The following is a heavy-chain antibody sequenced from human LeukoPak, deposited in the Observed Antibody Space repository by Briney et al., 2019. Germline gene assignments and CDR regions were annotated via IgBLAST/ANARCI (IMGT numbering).Heavy chain of an antibody. CDR2: ISASGGNT. Sequence: PGASLRLSCAASGITFSNYAMNWVCQAPGKGLEWVSGISASGGNTYYADSVKGRLTISRDNSKNTLYLQMHSLRAEDTAVYYCAKEYGDYGPDWFDPWGQGNLVTVSS. D-gene: IGHD4-17*01. V-gene: IGHV3-23*01. CDR3: AKEYGDYGPDWFDP. CDR1: GITFSNYA. J-gene: IGHJ5*02.